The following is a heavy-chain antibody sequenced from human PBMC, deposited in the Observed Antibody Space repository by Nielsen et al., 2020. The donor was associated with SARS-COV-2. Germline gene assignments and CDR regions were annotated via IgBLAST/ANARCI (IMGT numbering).Heavy chain of an antibody. V-gene: IGHV3-7*05. J-gene: IGHJ3*02. CDR1: GFTFSSYW. CDR2: IKQDGSEK. D-gene: IGHD3-16*01. Sequence: GESLKISCAASGFTFSSYWMSWVRQAPGKGLEWVANIKQDGSEKYYVESVKGRFTISRDNAKNSLYLQMNSQRAEDTAVYYCARLYVADAFDIWGQGTMVTVSS. CDR3: ARLYVADAFDI.